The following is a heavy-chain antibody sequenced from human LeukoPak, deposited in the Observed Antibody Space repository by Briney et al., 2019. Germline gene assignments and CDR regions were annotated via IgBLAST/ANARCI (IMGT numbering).Heavy chain of an antibody. CDR3: AKAPGIAVAGTLGYFDY. Sequence: GGSLRLSCAASGFTFSSYGMHWVRQAPGKGLEWVAVISYDGSNKYYADSVKGRFTISRDNSKNTLYLQMNSLRAEDTAVYYCAKAPGIAVAGTLGYFDYWGQGTLVTVSS. D-gene: IGHD6-19*01. J-gene: IGHJ4*02. CDR2: ISYDGSNK. CDR1: GFTFSSYG. V-gene: IGHV3-30*18.